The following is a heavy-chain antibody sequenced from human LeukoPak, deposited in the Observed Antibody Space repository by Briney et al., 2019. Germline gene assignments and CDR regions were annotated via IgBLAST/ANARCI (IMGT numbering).Heavy chain of an antibody. V-gene: IGHV4-39*02. J-gene: IGHJ6*02. CDR3: ARDGYISSSYPNGMDV. D-gene: IGHD6-13*01. Sequence: SETLSLTCTVSGGSISSTSDYWGWIRQPPGKGLEWIGSIYHSGSTYFNPSLKSRVTISVDTSKNQFSLKLASVTAADTAVYYCARDGYISSSYPNGMDVWGQGTTVTVSS. CDR1: GGSISSTSDY. CDR2: IYHSGST.